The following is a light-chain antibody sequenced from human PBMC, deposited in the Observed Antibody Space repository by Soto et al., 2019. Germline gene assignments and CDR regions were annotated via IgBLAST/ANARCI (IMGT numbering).Light chain of an antibody. V-gene: IGLV2-14*01. CDR1: SSDVGGYNY. J-gene: IGLJ1*01. CDR3: SSYTSSSTLNV. CDR2: EVS. Sequence: QSVLTQPASVSGSPGQSITISCTGTSSDVGGYNYVSWYQQHPGKAPKLMIYEVSNRPSGVSNRFSGYKSVNTASLTISGLQAEDEADYYCSSYTSSSTLNVFGTGTKLTVL.